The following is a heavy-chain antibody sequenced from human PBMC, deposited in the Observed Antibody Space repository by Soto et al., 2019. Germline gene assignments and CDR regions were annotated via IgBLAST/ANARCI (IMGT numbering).Heavy chain of an antibody. J-gene: IGHJ5*02. CDR1: GYTFSNYG. D-gene: IGHD6-6*01. CDR2: ISGYNGNT. Sequence: ASVKVSCKASGYTFSNYGVTWVRQAPGQGLEWMGWISGYNGNTNYAQNFQGRVTMTADPSTRTAYMDLRSLRSDDTAVYFCAWKSSSSWWFDPWGQGTLVTVSS. CDR3: AWKSSSSWWFDP. V-gene: IGHV1-18*01.